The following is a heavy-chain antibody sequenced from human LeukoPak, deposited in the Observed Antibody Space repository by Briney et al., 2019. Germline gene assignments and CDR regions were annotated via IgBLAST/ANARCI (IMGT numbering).Heavy chain of an antibody. J-gene: IGHJ6*02. V-gene: IGHV1-18*01. D-gene: IGHD3-10*01. CDR2: IGTYNGDT. Sequence: RASVKVSCKASGYPFITYGISWVRQAPGQGLEWMGWIGTYNGDTNYAQRFQGRVTMTTDTATNTAYMELKSLTSGDTAVYYCAKVRSPYYYASGSPAVDGMDVWGQGTTVTVSS. CDR3: AKVRSPYYYASGSPAVDGMDV. CDR1: GYPFITYG.